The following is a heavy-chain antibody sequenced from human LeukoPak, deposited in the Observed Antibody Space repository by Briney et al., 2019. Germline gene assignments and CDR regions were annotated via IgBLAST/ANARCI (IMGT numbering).Heavy chain of an antibody. CDR1: GFTFSSYW. Sequence: PGVSLRLSCAASGFTFSSYWMHWARQAPGKGLVWVSRIISDGSSTSYADSVEGRFTISRDNAKNTLYLQMNSLRAEDTAVYYCAGDPLFSYAFDIWGQGTMVTVSS. V-gene: IGHV3-74*01. J-gene: IGHJ3*02. CDR3: AGDPLFSYAFDI. D-gene: IGHD3-10*02. CDR2: IISDGSST.